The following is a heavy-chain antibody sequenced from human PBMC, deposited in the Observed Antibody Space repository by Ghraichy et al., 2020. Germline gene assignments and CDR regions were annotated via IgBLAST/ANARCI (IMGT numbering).Heavy chain of an antibody. V-gene: IGHV4-39*01. J-gene: IGHJ3*01. Sequence: SETLSLTCTVSGGSISSSRYYWGWIRQPPGKGLEWIGSIYYTGTTYYNPSLKSRVTISVDMSKNQFSLRLSSVTVTDTAVYYCARRLNYYDSSGYSNDAFDVWGQGTMVTVSS. D-gene: IGHD3-22*01. CDR3: ARRLNYYDSSGYSNDAFDV. CDR1: GGSISSSRYY. CDR2: IYYTGTT.